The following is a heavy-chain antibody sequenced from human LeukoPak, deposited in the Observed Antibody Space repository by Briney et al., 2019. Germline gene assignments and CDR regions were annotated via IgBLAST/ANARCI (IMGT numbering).Heavy chain of an antibody. J-gene: IGHJ5*02. V-gene: IGHV1-69*13. Sequence: SVKVSCKASGYTFTSYGISWVRQAPGQGLEWMGGIIPTFGTANYAQKFQGRVTITADESTSTAYMELSSLRSEDTAVYYCARDSYRHAAAGTVVGFDPWGQGTLVTVSS. CDR1: GYTFTSYG. CDR2: IIPTFGTA. D-gene: IGHD6-13*01. CDR3: ARDSYRHAAAGTVVGFDP.